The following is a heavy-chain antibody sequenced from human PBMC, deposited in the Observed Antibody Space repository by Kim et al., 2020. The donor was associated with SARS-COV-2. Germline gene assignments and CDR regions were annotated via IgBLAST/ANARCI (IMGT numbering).Heavy chain of an antibody. Sequence: GGSLRLSCTTSGFPFSSFAMAWLRQRPGKAPEWVSGVIGGGDATYYADAVRGRFTISRDISRNTIHLQMTSLRVDDTAQFYCSRCTLIRGVIMSGNAFD. CDR3: SRCTLIRGVIMSGNAFD. CDR1: GFPFSSFA. D-gene: IGHD3-10*01. V-gene: IGHV3-23*01. CDR2: VIGGGDAT. J-gene: IGHJ3*01.